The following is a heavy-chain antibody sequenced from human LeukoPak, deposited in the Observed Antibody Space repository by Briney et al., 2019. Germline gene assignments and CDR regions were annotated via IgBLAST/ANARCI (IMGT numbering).Heavy chain of an antibody. J-gene: IGHJ4*02. D-gene: IGHD5-12*01. Sequence: SETLSLTCTVSGGSISSSSYYWGWIRQPPGKGLEWIGSIYYSGSTYYNPSLKSRVTISVDTSKNQFSLKLSSVTAADTAVYYCARAPRWLQRSFDYWGQGTLVTVSS. CDR2: IYYSGST. CDR1: GGSISSSSYY. CDR3: ARAPRWLQRSFDY. V-gene: IGHV4-39*01.